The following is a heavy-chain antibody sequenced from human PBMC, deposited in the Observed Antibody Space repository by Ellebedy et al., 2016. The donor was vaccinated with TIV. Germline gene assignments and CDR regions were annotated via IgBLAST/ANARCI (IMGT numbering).Heavy chain of an antibody. CDR3: AKGPTTRYYYMDV. D-gene: IGHD1-26*01. J-gene: IGHJ6*03. CDR2: ISDVGVST. V-gene: IGHV3-23*01. CDR1: GFPFSSYA. Sequence: GESLKISCAASGFPFSSYAMSWVRQAPGKGLEWVSAISDVGVSTYYADSVKGRFTISRDNSKNTLYLQMNSLRAEDTAVYYCAKGPTTRYYYMDVWGKGTTVTVSS.